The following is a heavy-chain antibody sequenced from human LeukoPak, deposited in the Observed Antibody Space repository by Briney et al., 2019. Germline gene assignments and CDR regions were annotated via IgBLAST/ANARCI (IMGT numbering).Heavy chain of an antibody. Sequence: GGSLILSCAASGFTFSSYEMNWVRQAPGKGLEWLAYISGSGYTIYYADSVKGRFTISRDNAKNSQHLELNSLRDDDTAVYYCARSPRYCTAGSCYNYMDVWGKGTTVTVSS. CDR1: GFTFSSYE. D-gene: IGHD2-15*01. CDR2: ISGSGYTI. V-gene: IGHV3-48*03. J-gene: IGHJ6*03. CDR3: ARSPRYCTAGSCYNYMDV.